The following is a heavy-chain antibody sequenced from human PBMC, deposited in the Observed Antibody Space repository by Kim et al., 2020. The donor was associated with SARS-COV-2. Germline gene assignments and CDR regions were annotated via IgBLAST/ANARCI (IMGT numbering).Heavy chain of an antibody. J-gene: IGHJ6*02. CDR1: GFTFSSYD. CDR3: ARSYYYYGSGKVGYYYGMDV. CDR2: IGTAGDP. V-gene: IGHV3-13*05. Sequence: GGSLRLSCAASGFTFSSYDMHWVRQATGKGLEWVSAIGTAGDPYYQGSVKGRFTISRENAKNSLYLQMNSLRAGDTAVYYCARSYYYYGSGKVGYYYGMDVWGQGTTVTVSS. D-gene: IGHD3-10*01.